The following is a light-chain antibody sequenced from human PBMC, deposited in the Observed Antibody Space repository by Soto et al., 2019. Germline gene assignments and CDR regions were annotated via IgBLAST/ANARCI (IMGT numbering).Light chain of an antibody. J-gene: IGKJ2*01. V-gene: IGKV1-27*01. CDR2: SAS. CDR1: QGISKS. CDR3: QHYNNAPYT. Sequence: DIQMTQSPSSLSASVGDRVTITCRASQGISKSLAWYQQKPGKVPKLLIYSASTLQSGVPSRFSGSGSGTDFTLTISSLEPEDVATYYCQHYNNAPYTFGQGTKLEIK.